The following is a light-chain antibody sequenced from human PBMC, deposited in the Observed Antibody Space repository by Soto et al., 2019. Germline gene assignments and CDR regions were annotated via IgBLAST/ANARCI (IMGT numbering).Light chain of an antibody. CDR3: QQYGSSPSWT. Sequence: EIVMTQSPATLSVSPGERATLSCRASQSISSKLAWYQQKPGQAPRLLIYGASTRATGIPDRFSGSGSGTDFTLTISRLEPEDFAVYYCQQYGSSPSWTFGQGTKVDIK. V-gene: IGKV3-20*01. CDR1: QSISSK. CDR2: GAS. J-gene: IGKJ1*01.